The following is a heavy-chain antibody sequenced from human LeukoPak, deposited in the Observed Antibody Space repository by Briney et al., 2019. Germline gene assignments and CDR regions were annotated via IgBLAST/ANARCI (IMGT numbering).Heavy chain of an antibody. CDR1: GFTFSSYG. CDR3: AKDGGYFED. D-gene: IGHD3-16*01. Sequence: PGGSLRLSCAASGFTFSSYGMHWVRQAPGKGLEWVAVISYDGSNKYYADSVKGRFTISRDNSKNTLYLQMNSLRAEDTAVYYCAKDGGYFEDWGQGTLVTVSS. V-gene: IGHV3-30*18. J-gene: IGHJ4*02. CDR2: ISYDGSNK.